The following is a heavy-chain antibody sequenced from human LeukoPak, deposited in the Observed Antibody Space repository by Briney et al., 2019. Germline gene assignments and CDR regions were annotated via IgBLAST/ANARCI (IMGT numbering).Heavy chain of an antibody. CDR1: GGSFSGYY. D-gene: IGHD6-19*01. CDR3: ARDQGAVAGIDP. CDR2: INHSGST. J-gene: IGHJ5*02. Sequence: SETLSLTCAVYGGSFSGYYWSWIRQPPGKGLEWIGEINHSGSTNYNPSLKSRVTISVDRSKNQFSLKLSSVTAADTAVYYCARDQGAVAGIDPWGQGTLVTVSS. V-gene: IGHV4-34*01.